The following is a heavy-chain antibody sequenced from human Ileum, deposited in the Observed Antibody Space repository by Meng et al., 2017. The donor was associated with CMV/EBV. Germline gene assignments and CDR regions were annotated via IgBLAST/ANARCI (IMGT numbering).Heavy chain of an antibody. CDR1: GYTLSTYH. V-gene: IGHV1-46*01. Sequence: QVHLVQSGAEVKKPGASVTVSCKASGYTLSTYHMHWLRQAPGQGLEWMGVINPTNGGTDYAQQFQGRVTMTTDTSTNTVYLELSSLTSDDTAVYYCARVLVAGRAEYRYWGQGTLVTVSS. CDR2: INPTNGGT. D-gene: IGHD6-19*01. CDR3: ARVLVAGRAEYRY. J-gene: IGHJ4*02.